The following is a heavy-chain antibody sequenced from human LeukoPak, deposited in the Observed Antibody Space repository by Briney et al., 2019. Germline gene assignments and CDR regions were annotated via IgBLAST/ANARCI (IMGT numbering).Heavy chain of an antibody. CDR2: ISYDGSNK. J-gene: IGHJ4*02. Sequence: PGGSLRLSCAASGFTFSSYAMHWVRQAPGKGLEWVAVISYDGSNKYYADSVKGRFTISRDNSKNTLYLQMNSLRAEDTAVYYCARNYGWYSDYWGQGTLVTVSS. V-gene: IGHV3-30-3*01. D-gene: IGHD4-17*01. CDR1: GFTFSSYA. CDR3: ARNYGWYSDY.